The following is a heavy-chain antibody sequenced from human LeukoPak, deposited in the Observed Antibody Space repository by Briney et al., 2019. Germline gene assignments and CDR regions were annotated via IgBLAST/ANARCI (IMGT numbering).Heavy chain of an antibody. Sequence: GGSLRLSCAASGFTFSSYAMSWIRQAPGKGLEWVSAISGSGGSTYYADSVKGRFTISRDNSKNTLYLQMNSLRAEDTAVYYCAKELNYYDSSGSFDYWGQGTLVTVSS. CDR2: ISGSGGST. J-gene: IGHJ4*02. CDR1: GFTFSSYA. CDR3: AKELNYYDSSGSFDY. D-gene: IGHD3-22*01. V-gene: IGHV3-23*01.